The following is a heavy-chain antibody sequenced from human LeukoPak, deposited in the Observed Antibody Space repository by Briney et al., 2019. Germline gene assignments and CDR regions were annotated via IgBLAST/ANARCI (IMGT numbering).Heavy chain of an antibody. V-gene: IGHV3-13*01. Sequence: GGSLRLSCAASGFTFSSYDMHWVRQATGKGLEWVSAIGTAGDTYYPGSVKGRFTISRENAKNSLYLQMNSLRAGDTAVYYCARXXXSIAAAGIIYYGMDVWGQGTTVTVSS. CDR1: GFTFSSYD. J-gene: IGHJ6*02. D-gene: IGHD6-13*01. CDR2: IGTAGDT. CDR3: ARXXXSIAAAGIIYYGMDV.